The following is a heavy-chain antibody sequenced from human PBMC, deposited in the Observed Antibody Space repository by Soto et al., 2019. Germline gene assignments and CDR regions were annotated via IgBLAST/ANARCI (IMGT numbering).Heavy chain of an antibody. CDR2: INPNSGGT. V-gene: IGHV1-2*04. D-gene: IGHD3-3*01. CDR1: GYTFTGYY. J-gene: IGHJ6*02. CDR3: ARDGLYYDFWSGSRQNYYYYYGMDV. Sequence: ASVKVSCKASGYTFTGYYMHWVRQAPGQGLEWMGWINPNSGGTNYAQKFQGWVTMTRDTPISTAYMELSRLRSDDTAVYYCARDGLYYDFWSGSRQNYYYYYGMDVWGQGTTVTVSS.